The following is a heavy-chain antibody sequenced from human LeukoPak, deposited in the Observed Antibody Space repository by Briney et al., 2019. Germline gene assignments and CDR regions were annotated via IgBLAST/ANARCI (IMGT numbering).Heavy chain of an antibody. CDR1: GGSFSGYY. CDR3: ARSRAARYLGFDP. D-gene: IGHD6-6*01. V-gene: IGHV4-34*01. J-gene: IGHJ5*02. Sequence: SETLSLTCAVYGGSFSGYYWSWIRQPPGKGLEWIGEINHSGSTNYNPSLKSRVTISVDTSKNQFSLKLSSVTAADTAVYYCARSRAARYLGFDPWGQGTLVTVSS. CDR2: INHSGST.